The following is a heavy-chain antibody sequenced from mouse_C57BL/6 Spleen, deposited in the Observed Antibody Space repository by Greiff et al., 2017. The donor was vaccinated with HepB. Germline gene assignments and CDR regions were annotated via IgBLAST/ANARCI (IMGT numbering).Heavy chain of an antibody. Sequence: EVKLVESGGGLVKPGGSLKLSCAASGFTFSSYAMSWVRQTPEKRLEWVATISDGGSYTYYPDNVKGRFTISRDNAKNNLYLQMSHLKSEDTAMYYCARDYYGSNAMDYWGQGTSVTVSS. J-gene: IGHJ4*01. V-gene: IGHV5-4*01. CDR2: ISDGGSYT. CDR3: ARDYYGSNAMDY. D-gene: IGHD1-1*01. CDR1: GFTFSSYA.